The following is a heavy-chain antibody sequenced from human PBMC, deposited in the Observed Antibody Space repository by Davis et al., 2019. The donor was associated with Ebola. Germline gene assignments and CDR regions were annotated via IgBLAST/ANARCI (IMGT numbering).Heavy chain of an antibody. Sequence: LSLTCAASGFTFSDYGMHWVRQSPGKGLEWVAVISSDTNNKLYADSVKGRFTISRDNSKNTLFLQVNSLRIEDTVVYYCARDPGFLRLVGAYYFDYWGHGTLVTVSS. D-gene: IGHD3-10*01. V-gene: IGHV3-30*03. CDR2: ISSDTNNK. J-gene: IGHJ4*01. CDR1: GFTFSDYG. CDR3: ARDPGFLRLVGAYYFDY.